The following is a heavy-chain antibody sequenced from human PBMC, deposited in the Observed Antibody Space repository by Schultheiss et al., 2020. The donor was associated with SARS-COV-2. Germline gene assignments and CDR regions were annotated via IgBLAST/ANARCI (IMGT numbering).Heavy chain of an antibody. CDR3: ARGGDSSSWLLWWLDY. V-gene: IGHV3-30*12. D-gene: IGHD6-13*01. J-gene: IGHJ4*02. Sequence: GESLKISCAASGFTFSSYDMHWVRQAPGKGLEWVAVVSYDGRDKDYADFAKGRFTISRDNSKNMLYLQMNSLRGEDTAVYYCARGGDSSSWLLWWLDYWGQGTLVTVSS. CDR2: VSYDGRDK. CDR1: GFTFSSYD.